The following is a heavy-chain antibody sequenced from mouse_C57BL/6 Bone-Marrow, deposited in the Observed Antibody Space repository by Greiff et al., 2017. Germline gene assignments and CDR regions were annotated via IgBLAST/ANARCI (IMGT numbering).Heavy chain of an antibody. J-gene: IGHJ2*01. Sequence: QVQLQQSGAELVKPGASVKMSCKASGYTFTSYWITWVKPRPGQGLEWIGDIYPGSGSTNYNEKFKSKATLTVDTSSSTAYMQLSSLTSEDSAVYYCARGYYGKLNFDYWGQGTTLTVSS. CDR1: GYTFTSYW. CDR2: IYPGSGST. CDR3: ARGYYGKLNFDY. V-gene: IGHV1-55*01. D-gene: IGHD2-1*01.